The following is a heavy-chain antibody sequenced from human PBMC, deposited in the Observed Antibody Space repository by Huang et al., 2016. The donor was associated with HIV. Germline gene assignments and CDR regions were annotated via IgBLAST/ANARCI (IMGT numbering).Heavy chain of an antibody. CDR3: ARDWSFGSSTSPAD. J-gene: IGHJ4*02. D-gene: IGHD6-6*01. CDR1: GYTFTDSN. CDR2: INPNRGGT. V-gene: IGHV1-2*02. Sequence: QVQLVQSGAEVKNPGASVRVSCKASGYTFTDSNIHWVRQAPGQGLEGMGGINPNRGGTIYAQRFQGRVTMTRDTTISTVHMDLRRIQSDDTAVYFCARDWSFGSSTSPADWGQGTLVTVSS.